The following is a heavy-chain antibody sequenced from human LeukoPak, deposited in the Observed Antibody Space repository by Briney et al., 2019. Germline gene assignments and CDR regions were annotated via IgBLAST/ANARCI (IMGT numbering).Heavy chain of an antibody. J-gene: IGHJ4*02. Sequence: GGSLRLSCIGSGFNFTYYAIYWVRQAPGKGLEWVAVVSYDWNDGYCADSVKGRFSTSRDNSQNTVTLQMNNLRVDDTAIYYCAKLAWNDGSYYFDYWGQGTLVTVSS. CDR1: GFNFTYYA. CDR2: VSYDWNDG. D-gene: IGHD1-1*01. V-gene: IGHV3-30*18. CDR3: AKLAWNDGSYYFDY.